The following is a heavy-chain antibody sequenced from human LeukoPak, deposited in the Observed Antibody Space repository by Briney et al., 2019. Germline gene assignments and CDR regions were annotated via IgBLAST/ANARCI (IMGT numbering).Heavy chain of an antibody. CDR2: IYYSGST. J-gene: IGHJ4*02. V-gene: IGHV4-39*01. CDR3: ARQTRYSGSYRGLHIEN. CDR1: GGSISSSSYY. D-gene: IGHD1-26*01. Sequence: PSETLSLTCTVSGGSISSSSYYWGWVRQPPGKGLEWIGSIYYSGSTYYNPSLKSRVTISVDTSKNQFSLKLSSVTAADTAVYYCARQTRYSGSYRGLHIENWGQGTLVTVSS.